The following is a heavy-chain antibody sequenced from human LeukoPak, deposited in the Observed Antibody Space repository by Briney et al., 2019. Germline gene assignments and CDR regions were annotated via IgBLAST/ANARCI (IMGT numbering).Heavy chain of an antibody. V-gene: IGHV3-23*01. CDR2: ISGSGNST. CDR3: AKDNDILTGYWGAFDF. Sequence: GGSLRLSCAASGFTFSSYSMNWVRQAPGKGLEWVSTISGSGNSTYYADSVKGRFTISRDNSKNTLYLQMNSLRAEDTALYYCAKDNDILTGYWGAFDFWGQGTTVTVSS. CDR1: GFTFSSYS. D-gene: IGHD3-9*01. J-gene: IGHJ3*01.